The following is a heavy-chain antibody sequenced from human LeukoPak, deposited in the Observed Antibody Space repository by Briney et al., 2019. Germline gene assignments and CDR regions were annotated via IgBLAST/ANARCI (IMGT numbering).Heavy chain of an antibody. D-gene: IGHD1-26*01. CDR3: AKTMGAIDHDY. J-gene: IGHJ4*02. Sequence: PGGSLRLSCAASGFTFSSFWMHWVRQSPGKGLVWVSRINSDGSSTGYADSVKGRFTISRDNSKNTLYLQMNSLRAEGTAEYYCAKTMGAIDHDYWGQGTLVTVSS. CDR1: GFTFSSFW. V-gene: IGHV3-74*01. CDR2: INSDGSST.